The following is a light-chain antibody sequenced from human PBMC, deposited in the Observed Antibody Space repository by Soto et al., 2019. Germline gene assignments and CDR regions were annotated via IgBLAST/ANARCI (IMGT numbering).Light chain of an antibody. CDR2: DAS. V-gene: IGKV3-20*01. Sequence: EIVLTQSPGTLSLSPGERATLSCRASQTIANNYLAWYQHKPGQAPRLLIFDASNRAAGIPDRFSGSGSGTDFTLTISRLEPEDSAVYYCQQCAFSPRTFGQGTRVEI. CDR1: QTIANNY. J-gene: IGKJ1*01. CDR3: QQCAFSPRT.